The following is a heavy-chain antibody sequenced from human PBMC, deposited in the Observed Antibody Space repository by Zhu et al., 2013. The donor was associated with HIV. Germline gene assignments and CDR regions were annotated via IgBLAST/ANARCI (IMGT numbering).Heavy chain of an antibody. D-gene: IGHD5-12*01. CDR1: GYTFTNFY. CDR2: INPGGGST. V-gene: IGHV1-46*01. J-gene: IGHJ4*02. Sequence: QVQLEQSGAEVKKPGASVKVSCKASGYTFTNFYMHWVRQAPGQGLEWLGIINPGGGSTTYAQKFQGRVTMTRDTSTSTVYMELSSLASEDTAVYFCARYIVANRIFDCWGQGTLVTVSS. CDR3: ARYIVANRIFDC.